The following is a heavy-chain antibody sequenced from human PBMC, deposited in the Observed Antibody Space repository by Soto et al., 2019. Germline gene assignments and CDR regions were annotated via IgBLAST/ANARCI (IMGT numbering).Heavy chain of an antibody. V-gene: IGHV1-8*01. D-gene: IGHD3-10*01. CDR2: VNPNNGYT. Sequence: QVQLVQSGAELKKPGASVKVSCKASGYTFSNYDMNWVRQATGQGPEWIGWVNPNNGYTGYAQKFQGRVTLPTDSSATTAYMELTSLRSEDTAIYYCAKVSRKGSAIDFDYWGQGTLITVSS. CDR3: AKVSRKGSAIDFDY. J-gene: IGHJ4*02. CDR1: GYTFSNYD.